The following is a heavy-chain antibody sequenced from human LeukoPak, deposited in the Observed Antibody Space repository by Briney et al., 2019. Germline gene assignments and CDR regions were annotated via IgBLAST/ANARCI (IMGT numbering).Heavy chain of an antibody. J-gene: IGHJ4*02. V-gene: IGHV4-59*01. CDR3: ARDAPPAYSSLTAFDI. D-gene: IGHD6-13*01. CDR1: GASIRSFY. CDR2: ISYTGNT. Sequence: SETLSLTCTVSGASIRSFYWSWIRQPPGQGLEWIAYISYTGNTNYNPSLKSRVTISLDTSKNQFSLKLSSVTAADTAVYYCARDAPPAYSSLTAFDIWGQGTLVSVSS.